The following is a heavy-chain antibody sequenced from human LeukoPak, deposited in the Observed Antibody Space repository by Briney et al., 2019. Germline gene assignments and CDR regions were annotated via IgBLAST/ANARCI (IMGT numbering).Heavy chain of an antibody. CDR1: GFTFSDYY. V-gene: IGHV3-11*04. D-gene: IGHD6-6*01. CDR2: ISSSGGSI. J-gene: IGHJ4*02. CDR3: ATSAGAAHRGDY. Sequence: PGGSLRLSCVASGFTFSDYYMSWIRQAPGKGLEWVSFISSSGGSIYYADSVKGRFTISRDNAKNSLYLQMNSLRAEDTAVYYCATSAGAAHRGDYWGQGTLVTVSS.